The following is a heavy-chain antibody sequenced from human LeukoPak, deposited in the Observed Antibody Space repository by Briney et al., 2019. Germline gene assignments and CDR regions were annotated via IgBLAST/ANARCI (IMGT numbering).Heavy chain of an antibody. Sequence: GESLKISCKGSGYSFTSYRIGWVRQMPGKGLEWMGIIYPGDSDTRYSPSFQGQVTISADKSISTAYLQWSSLKASDTAMYYCARLTPPGPYYYYYYMDVWGKGTTVTVSS. J-gene: IGHJ6*03. CDR1: GYSFTSYR. CDR2: IYPGDSDT. CDR3: ARLTPPGPYYYYYYMDV. D-gene: IGHD1-14*01. V-gene: IGHV5-51*01.